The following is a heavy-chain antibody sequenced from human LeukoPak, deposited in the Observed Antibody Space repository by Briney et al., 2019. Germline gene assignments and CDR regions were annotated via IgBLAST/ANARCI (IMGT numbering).Heavy chain of an antibody. Sequence: GASVKVSCKASGYSFTRHAMNWVRQAPGQGLQWMGWININTGNPTYAQGFTGRFVFSLDTSVSTAYLLISSLKAEDTAVYYCARDVSIAAAAPGDYWGQGTLVTVSS. V-gene: IGHV7-4-1*02. J-gene: IGHJ4*02. CDR2: ININTGNP. D-gene: IGHD6-13*01. CDR1: GYSFTRHA. CDR3: ARDVSIAAAAPGDY.